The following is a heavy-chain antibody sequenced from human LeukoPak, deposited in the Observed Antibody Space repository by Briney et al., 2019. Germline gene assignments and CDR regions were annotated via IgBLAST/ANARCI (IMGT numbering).Heavy chain of an antibody. CDR3: ARDRPGAWYFDL. Sequence: SVKVSCKASGGTFSSYAISLVRQAPGQGLEWMGRIIPILGIANYAQKFQGRVTITADKSTSTAYMELSSLRSEDTAVYYCARDRPGAWYFDLWGRGTLVTVSS. V-gene: IGHV1-69*04. D-gene: IGHD4/OR15-4a*01. CDR1: GGTFSSYA. CDR2: IIPILGIA. J-gene: IGHJ2*01.